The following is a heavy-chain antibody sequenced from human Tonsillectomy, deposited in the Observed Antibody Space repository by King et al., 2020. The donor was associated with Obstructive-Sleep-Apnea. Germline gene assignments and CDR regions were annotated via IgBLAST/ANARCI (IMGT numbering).Heavy chain of an antibody. CDR2: ISWNSGSR. V-gene: IGHV3-9*01. CDR1: VFTFDDYA. Sequence: VQLVESGGGLVQPGRSLRLSCAASVFTFDDYAMHLVRQAPGKCLEWVSGISWNSGSRGYADSVKGRFTISRDNAKNSLYLQMNSLRAEDTALYYCAKGMRYFDWFKGYYFDYWGQGTLVTVSS. CDR3: AKGMRYFDWFKGYYFDY. J-gene: IGHJ4*02. D-gene: IGHD3-9*01.